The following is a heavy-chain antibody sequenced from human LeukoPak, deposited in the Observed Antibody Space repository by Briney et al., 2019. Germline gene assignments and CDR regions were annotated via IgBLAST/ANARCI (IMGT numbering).Heavy chain of an antibody. D-gene: IGHD4-17*01. J-gene: IGHJ6*01. Sequence: ASVTVSCTASGYTFTSYYMHWVRQAPGPGLEWMGTSNPIGGSTSYAQKFQGRVTITRDTSTSTVYMELSNLRSEDTAVYDCARGERNTVTTEYYYYGMDVWGQGTTVTVSS. CDR2: SNPIGGST. CDR3: ARGERNTVTTEYYYYGMDV. V-gene: IGHV1-46*01. CDR1: GYTFTSYY.